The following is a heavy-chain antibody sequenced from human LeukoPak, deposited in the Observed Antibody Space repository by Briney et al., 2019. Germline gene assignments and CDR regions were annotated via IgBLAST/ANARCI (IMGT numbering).Heavy chain of an antibody. J-gene: IGHJ4*02. D-gene: IGHD1-26*01. CDR2: ISPTSAYI. CDR1: GFTLSGHS. Sequence: GGSLRLSCAATGFTLSGHSMNWVRQAPGKGLDWVSSISPTSAYIYYQDSVKGRFTISRDDAKNSLYLEMDSLRVEDTAVYYCARVGVGSYHFDYWGQGTLVTVSS. V-gene: IGHV3-21*01. CDR3: ARVGVGSYHFDY.